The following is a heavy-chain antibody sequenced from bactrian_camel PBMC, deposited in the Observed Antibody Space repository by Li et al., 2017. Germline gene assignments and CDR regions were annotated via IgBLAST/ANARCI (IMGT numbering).Heavy chain of an antibody. CDR1: GYVDKGFC. Sequence: VQLVESGGGQVEAGGSLKLSCAASGYVDKGFCIGWVRQAPGKEREGVAAISTNGGSTYYADSVKGRFTISQDKAKNTVYLQMNSLKPEDTAMYYCSADPWCGASPGDSCRDRADWAISGGNYWGQGTQVTVS. V-gene: IGHV3S40*01. J-gene: IGHJ4*01. CDR2: ISTNGGST. D-gene: IGHD6*01. CDR3: SADPWCGASPGDSCRDRADWAISGGNY.